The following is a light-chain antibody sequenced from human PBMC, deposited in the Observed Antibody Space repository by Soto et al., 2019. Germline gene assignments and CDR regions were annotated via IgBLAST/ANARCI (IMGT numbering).Light chain of an antibody. CDR1: QDISNY. CDR3: QQYDNLPDTGRDGGTFT. Sequence: DIQMTQSPSSLSASVGDRVTITCQASQDISNYLNWYQQKPGKAPKLLIYDASNLETGVPSRFSGSGSGTDFTFTISSLQPEDIATYYCQQYDNLPDTGRDGGTFTFGPGTKVDIK. CDR2: DAS. V-gene: IGKV1-33*01. J-gene: IGKJ3*01.